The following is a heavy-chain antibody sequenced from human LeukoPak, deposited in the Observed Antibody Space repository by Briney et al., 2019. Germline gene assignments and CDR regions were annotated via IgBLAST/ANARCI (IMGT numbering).Heavy chain of an antibody. J-gene: IGHJ4*02. CDR1: GFTFSSYA. D-gene: IGHD3-22*01. CDR2: ISGSGGST. Sequence: GGSLRLSCAASGFTFSSYAMSWVRQAPGKGLEWVSAISGSGGSTYYADSVKGRFTISRDNAKNSLYLQMNSLRAEDTAVYYCARENYYYDSSGYDKFDYWGQGTLVTVSS. CDR3: ARENYYYDSSGYDKFDY. V-gene: IGHV3-23*01.